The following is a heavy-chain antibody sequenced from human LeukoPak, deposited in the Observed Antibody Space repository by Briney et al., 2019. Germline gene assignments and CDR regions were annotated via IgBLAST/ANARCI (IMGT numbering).Heavy chain of an antibody. J-gene: IGHJ4*02. CDR2: IYHSGST. CDR1: GGSISSGGYS. CDR3: ARVLPGGFGESGYFDY. D-gene: IGHD3-10*01. V-gene: IGHV4-30-2*01. Sequence: SETLSLTCAVSGGSISSGGYSWSWIRQPPGKGLEWIGYIYHSGSTYYNPSLKSRVTISVDRSKNQFSLKLSSVTAADTAVYYCARVLPGGFGESGYFDYWGQGTLVTVSS.